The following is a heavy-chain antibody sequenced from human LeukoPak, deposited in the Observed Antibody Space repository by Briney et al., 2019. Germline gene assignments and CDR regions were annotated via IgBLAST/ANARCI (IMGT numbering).Heavy chain of an antibody. CDR1: GYTFTGYY. CDR2: INPNSGGT. J-gene: IGHJ6*04. V-gene: IGHV1-2*04. CDR3: ARERSRVTMVRGVIGYYGMDV. D-gene: IGHD3-10*01. Sequence: ASVKVSCKASGYTFTGYYMHWVRQAPGQGIEWMGWINPNSGGTNYAQKFQGWVTMTRDTSISTAYMELSRLRSDDTAVYYCARERSRVTMVRGVIGYYGMDVWGKGTTVTVSS.